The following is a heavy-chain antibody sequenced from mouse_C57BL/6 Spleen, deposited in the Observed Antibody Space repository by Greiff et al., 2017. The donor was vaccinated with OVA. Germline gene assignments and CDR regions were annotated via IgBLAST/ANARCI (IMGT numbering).Heavy chain of an antibody. CDR2: INPNNGGT. CDR1: GYTFTDYN. CDR3: ARKGWYWYFDV. J-gene: IGHJ1*03. D-gene: IGHD2-3*01. Sequence: VQLQQSGPELVKPGASVKIPCKASGYTFTDYNMDWVKQSHGKSLEWIGDINPNNGGTIYNQKFKGKATLTVDKSSSTAYMELRSLTSEDTAVYYCARKGWYWYFDVWGTGTTVTVSS. V-gene: IGHV1-18*01.